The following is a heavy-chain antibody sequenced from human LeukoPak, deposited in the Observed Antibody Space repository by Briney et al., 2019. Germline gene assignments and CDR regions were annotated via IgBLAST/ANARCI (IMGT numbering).Heavy chain of an antibody. CDR3: AREVPGRYDLGAFDI. Sequence: SETLSLTCTVSGGSISSGGYYWSWIRQHPGKGLEWIGYIYYSGSTYYNPSLKSRVTISVDTSKNQFSLKLSSVTAADTAVYYCAREVPGRYDLGAFDIWGQGTMVIVSS. CDR1: GGSISSGGYY. CDR2: IYYSGST. V-gene: IGHV4-31*03. J-gene: IGHJ3*02. D-gene: IGHD3/OR15-3a*01.